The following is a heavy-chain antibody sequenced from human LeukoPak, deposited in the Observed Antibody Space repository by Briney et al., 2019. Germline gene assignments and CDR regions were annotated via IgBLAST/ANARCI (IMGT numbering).Heavy chain of an antibody. CDR2: IYYSGTT. CDR3: AREEGSGRPFDY. CDR1: GGSISNSY. D-gene: IGHD6-19*01. V-gene: IGHV4-59*01. J-gene: IGHJ4*02. Sequence: SETLSLTCTVSGGSISNSYWNWIRQPPGKGLEWIGYIYYSGTTNYNPSLKSRVSMSVDPSKNQFSLKLSSVTAADTAVYYCAREEGSGRPFDYWGQGTLVTVSS.